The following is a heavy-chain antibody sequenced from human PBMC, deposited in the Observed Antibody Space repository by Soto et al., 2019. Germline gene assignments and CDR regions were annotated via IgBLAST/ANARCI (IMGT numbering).Heavy chain of an antibody. D-gene: IGHD3-9*01. CDR2: ISYDGSNK. Sequence: GGSLRLSCAASGFTFSSYGMHWVRQAPGKGLEWVAVISYDGSNKYYADSVKGRFTISRDNSKNTLYLQMNSLRAEDTAVYYCAKVIYDILTCYFFSACYHYYRLDVWGQGTTVTVSS. CDR3: AKVIYDILTCYFFSACYHYYRLDV. V-gene: IGHV3-30*18. J-gene: IGHJ6*02. CDR1: GFTFSSYG.